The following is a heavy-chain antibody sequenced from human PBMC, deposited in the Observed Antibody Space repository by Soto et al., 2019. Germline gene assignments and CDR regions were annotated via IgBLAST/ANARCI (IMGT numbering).Heavy chain of an antibody. CDR3: AKEGGLSTNYYYAYGMDV. D-gene: IGHD3-16*01. V-gene: IGHV3-23*01. Sequence: PGGSLRLSCAASGFTLSDYAVNWVRQAPGKGLEWVSIITGSGRSTFYADSVKGRFTISRDNSRNTLYLQMDSLRAEDTAVYYCAKEGGLSTNYYYAYGMDVWGKGTRVTGSS. J-gene: IGHJ6*04. CDR1: GFTLSDYA. CDR2: ITGSGRST.